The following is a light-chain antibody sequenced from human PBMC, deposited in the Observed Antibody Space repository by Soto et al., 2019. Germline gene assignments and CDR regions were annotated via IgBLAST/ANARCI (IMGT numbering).Light chain of an antibody. V-gene: IGKV3-20*01. Sequence: EIVLTQSPGTLSLSPGERATLSCRASQSVSSSYLAWYQQKPGQAPRVLIHGASSRATGIPDRFSGSGSGTDFTLTISRLEPEDFAVSFCQQYGNPAPNAFGQGTKVDIK. CDR3: QQYGNPAPNA. J-gene: IGKJ2*01. CDR1: QSVSSSY. CDR2: GAS.